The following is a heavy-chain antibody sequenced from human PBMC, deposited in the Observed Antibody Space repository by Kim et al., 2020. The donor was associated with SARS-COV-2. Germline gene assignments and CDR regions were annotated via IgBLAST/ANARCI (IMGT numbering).Heavy chain of an antibody. D-gene: IGHD6-19*01. J-gene: IGHJ4*02. CDR3: ARDQELYSSGWPLEPS. CDR2: INAGNGNT. V-gene: IGHV1-3*01. Sequence: ASVKVSCKASGYTFTSYAMHWVRQAPGQRLEWMGWINAGNGNTKYSQKFQGRVTITRDTSASTAYMELSSLRSEDTAVYYCARDQELYSSGWPLEPSWGQGTLVTVSS. CDR1: GYTFTSYA.